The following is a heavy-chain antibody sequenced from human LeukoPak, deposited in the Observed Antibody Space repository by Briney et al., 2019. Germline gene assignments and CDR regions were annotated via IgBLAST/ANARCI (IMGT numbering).Heavy chain of an antibody. V-gene: IGHV4-59*01. D-gene: IGHD6-13*01. CDR3: ARIHIAAADNWFDP. J-gene: IGHJ5*02. CDR2: IYYSGST. CDR1: GGSISSYY. Sequence: SETLSLTCTVSGGSISSYYWGWIRQPPGKGLEWIVYIYYSGSTNYNPSLKSRVTISVDTSKNQFSLKLSSVTAADTAVYYCARIHIAAADNWFDPWGQGTLVTVSS.